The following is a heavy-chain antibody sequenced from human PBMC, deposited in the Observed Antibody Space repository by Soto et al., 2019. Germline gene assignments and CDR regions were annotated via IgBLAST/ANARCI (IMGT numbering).Heavy chain of an antibody. Sequence: SVKVCCKASGGRISSYAMRWVQQAPGQGLEWMGGIIPIFDTANYAQKFQGRVTIPADESTSTAYMELSSLRSEDTAVYYCARHDCISSSCYYYYYYSMDVWGQGTTVTVSS. D-gene: IGHD2-2*01. CDR1: GGRISSYA. CDR2: IIPIFDTA. J-gene: IGHJ6*02. CDR3: ARHDCISSSCYYYYYYSMDV. V-gene: IGHV1-69*13.